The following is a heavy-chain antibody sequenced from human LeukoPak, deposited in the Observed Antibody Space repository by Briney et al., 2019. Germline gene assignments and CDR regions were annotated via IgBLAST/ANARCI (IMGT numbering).Heavy chain of an antibody. Sequence: SDTLSLTCTVSGGSISSYYWSGIRQPPGKGLEGTGNIYNSGSTSYNPSLKSRVTISVDTSKNQFSLKVRSVTAADTAVYFCAREIVQAAVAYPRFDPWGQGTLVTVSS. CDR2: IYNSGST. CDR3: AREIVQAAVAYPRFDP. CDR1: GGSISSYY. J-gene: IGHJ5*02. D-gene: IGHD6-13*01. V-gene: IGHV4-59*13.